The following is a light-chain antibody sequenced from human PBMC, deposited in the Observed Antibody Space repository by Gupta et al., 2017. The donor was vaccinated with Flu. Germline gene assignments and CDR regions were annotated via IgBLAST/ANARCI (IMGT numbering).Light chain of an antibody. Sequence: IPISCTGTSSEVGGYKYVSWSQQHPGKAPTLMIFEVSNRPSGVSNRFSGSKSGNTASLTISGLQAEDEADYYCSSYTNTTTLVVFGGGTKLTV. CDR1: SSEVGGYKY. CDR3: SSYTNTTTLVV. CDR2: EVS. J-gene: IGLJ2*01. V-gene: IGLV2-14*01.